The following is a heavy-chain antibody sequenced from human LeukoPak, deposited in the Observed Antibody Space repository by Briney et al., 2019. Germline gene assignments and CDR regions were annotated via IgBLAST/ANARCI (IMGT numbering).Heavy chain of an antibody. CDR2: ISYDRSNK. CDR3: AKDDGYYDSSGYPDY. J-gene: IGHJ4*02. V-gene: IGHV3-30*18. D-gene: IGHD3-22*01. Sequence: PGGSLRLSCAASGFTFSSYGMHWVREAPGEGLEWGADISYDRSNKYYADSVKSRFTISRDNSKNTLYLQMSSLRAEDTAVYYCAKDDGYYDSSGYPDYWGQGTLVTVSS. CDR1: GFTFSSYG.